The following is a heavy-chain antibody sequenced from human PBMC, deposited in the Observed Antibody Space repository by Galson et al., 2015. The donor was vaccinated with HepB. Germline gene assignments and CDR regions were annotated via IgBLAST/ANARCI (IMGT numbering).Heavy chain of an antibody. J-gene: IGHJ4*02. CDR1: GASVSSGSYY. D-gene: IGHD4-11*01. CDR2: ISYSGST. Sequence: ETLSLTCTVSGASVSSGSYYWSWIRQPPGKGLEWIGYISYSGSTNYNPSLKSRGTISVDTSKNQFSLKLTSVTAADTAVYYCTRAPIVDYTDYGYLLFQYRGQGTLVTVSS. CDR3: TRAPIVDYTDYGYLLFQY. V-gene: IGHV4-61*01.